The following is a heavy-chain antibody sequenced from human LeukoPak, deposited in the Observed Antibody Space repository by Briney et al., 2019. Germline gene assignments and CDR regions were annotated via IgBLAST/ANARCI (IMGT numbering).Heavy chain of an antibody. J-gene: IGHJ5*02. CDR1: GGSISSGGYS. Sequence: SETLSLTCAVSGGSISSGGYSWSWIRQPPGKGLEWIGYIYYSGSTYYNPSLKSRVTISVDTSKNQFSLKLSSVTAADTAVYYCARKALVGDWFDPWGQGTLVTVSS. CDR3: ARKALVGDWFDP. V-gene: IGHV4-30-4*07. D-gene: IGHD6-6*01. CDR2: IYYSGST.